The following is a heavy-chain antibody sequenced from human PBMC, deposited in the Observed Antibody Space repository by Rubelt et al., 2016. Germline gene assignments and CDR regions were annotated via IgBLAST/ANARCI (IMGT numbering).Heavy chain of an antibody. CDR2: IWYDGSNK. CDR1: GFTFGSYG. CDR3: ARGQTLAAAILDY. Sequence: EYGGGVVQPGRSLRLSCAASGFTFGSYGMHWVRQAPGKGLEWVAVIWYDGSNKYYADSVKGRFTISRDNSENTLYLQMNSLRAEDTAVYYCARGQTLAAAILDYWGQGTLVTDSS. V-gene: IGHV3-33*01. D-gene: IGHD6-13*01. J-gene: IGHJ4*02.